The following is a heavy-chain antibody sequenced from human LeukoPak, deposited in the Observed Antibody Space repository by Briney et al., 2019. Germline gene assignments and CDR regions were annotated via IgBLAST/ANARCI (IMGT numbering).Heavy chain of an antibody. Sequence: SGTLSLTCAVSGASISSSNWWSWVRQSPGKGLEWIEKIHHSGSTNYNPSLKSRLTISVDKSKNQFSLKLSSVTAADTAVYYCARGRYIDSARGKNIDSGSYNVFDHWGQGTLVTVSS. CDR2: IHHSGST. CDR3: ARGRYIDSARGKNIDSGSYNVFDH. J-gene: IGHJ4*02. V-gene: IGHV4-4*02. D-gene: IGHD3-10*01. CDR1: GASISSSNW.